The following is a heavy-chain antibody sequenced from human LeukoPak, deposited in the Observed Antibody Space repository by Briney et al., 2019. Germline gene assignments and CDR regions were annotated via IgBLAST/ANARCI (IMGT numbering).Heavy chain of an antibody. CDR1: GFTFSSYG. J-gene: IGHJ4*02. D-gene: IGHD3-10*01. V-gene: IGHV3-23*01. Sequence: PGGSLRLSCAASGFTFSSYGMSWVRQAPGKGLEWVSAISGSGGSTYYADSVKGRFTISRDNSKNTLYLQMNSLRAEDTAVYYCAKKVWFGELYYFDYWGQGTLVTVSS. CDR3: AKKVWFGELYYFDY. CDR2: ISGSGGST.